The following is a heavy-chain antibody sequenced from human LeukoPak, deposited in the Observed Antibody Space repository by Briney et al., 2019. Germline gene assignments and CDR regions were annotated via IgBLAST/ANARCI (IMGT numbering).Heavy chain of an antibody. D-gene: IGHD1-1*01. J-gene: IGHJ6*03. Sequence: SETLSLTCSVSGYSISSGYYWGWIRQPPGKGLEWIGSIYHSGSTHYNPSLKSRVTISVDMSKNQVSLKLSSVTAADTAVYYCARGQYTNYYYYYYMDVWGKGTTVTVSS. CDR2: IYHSGST. CDR1: GYSISSGYY. V-gene: IGHV4-38-2*02. CDR3: ARGQYTNYYYYYYMDV.